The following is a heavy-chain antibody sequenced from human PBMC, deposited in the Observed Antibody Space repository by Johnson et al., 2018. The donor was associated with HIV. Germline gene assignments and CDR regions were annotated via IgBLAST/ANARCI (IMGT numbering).Heavy chain of an antibody. J-gene: IGHJ3*02. CDR2: IKSNSDGGTT. CDR1: GFTVSSNY. D-gene: IGHD2/OR15-2a*01. CDR3: TVRFSIIIMFTRRDQDI. Sequence: EVQLVESGGGLVQPGRSLRLSCPASGFTVSSNYMSWVRQAPGRGLEWIGRIKSNSDGGTTDFAAPVKGRFNISRDDSKNMLYLKMKSLKSEDTAVYYCTVRFSIIIMFTRRDQDIWGQGTMVTVSS. V-gene: IGHV3-15*01.